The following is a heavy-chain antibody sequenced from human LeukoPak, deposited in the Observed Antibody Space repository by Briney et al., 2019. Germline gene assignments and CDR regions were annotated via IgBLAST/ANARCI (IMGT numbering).Heavy chain of an antibody. J-gene: IGHJ4*02. Sequence: PSETLSLTCTVSGGSISSYYWSWIRQPPGKGLEWFGYIYYSGSTNYNPSLKSRVTISVDTSKNQFSLKLSSVTAADTAVYYCARGNSSSWSFDYWGQGTLVTVSS. CDR1: GGSISSYY. D-gene: IGHD6-13*01. V-gene: IGHV4-59*01. CDR3: ARGNSSSWSFDY. CDR2: IYYSGST.